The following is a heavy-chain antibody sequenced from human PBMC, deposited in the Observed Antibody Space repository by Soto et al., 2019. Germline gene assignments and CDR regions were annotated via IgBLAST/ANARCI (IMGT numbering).Heavy chain of an antibody. CDR3: ARLYYYGSGSYYYYYYYMDV. Sequence: PSETPSLTCTVSGGSISSSSYYWCWILHPPGKGLEWIGSIYYSGSTYYNPSLKSRVTISVDTSKNQFSLKLSSVTAADTAVYYCARLYYYGSGSYYYYYYYMDVWGKGTTVTVSS. J-gene: IGHJ6*03. CDR1: GGSISSSSYY. CDR2: IYYSGST. V-gene: IGHV4-39*01. D-gene: IGHD3-10*01.